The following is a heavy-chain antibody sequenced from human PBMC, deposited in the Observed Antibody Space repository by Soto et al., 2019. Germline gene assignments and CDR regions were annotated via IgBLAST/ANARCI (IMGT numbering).Heavy chain of an antibody. D-gene: IGHD3-3*01. V-gene: IGHV3-64D*08. CDR1: GFTFSSYA. CDR3: VKSATSYDFWSGYFAN. CDR2: ISSNGGST. Sequence: GGSLRLSCSASGFTFSSYAMHWVRQAPGKGLEYVSAISSNGGSTYYADSVKGRFTISRDNSKNTLYLQMSSLRAEDTAVYYCVKSATSYDFWSGYFANWGQGTLVTVSS. J-gene: IGHJ4*02.